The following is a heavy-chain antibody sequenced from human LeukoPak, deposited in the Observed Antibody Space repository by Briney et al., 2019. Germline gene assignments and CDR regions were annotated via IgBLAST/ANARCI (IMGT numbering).Heavy chain of an antibody. Sequence: SETLSLTCAVSGHSISSDYYWGWIRQPRGKGLEWIGSISHSGHTYYNPSLRSRLTISVDTSKTPFSLKLTFVTAADTAVYYCAREGPNNFGYHHHWGQGTLVTVSS. CDR3: AREGPNNFGYHHH. CDR1: GHSISSDYY. V-gene: IGHV4-38-2*02. D-gene: IGHD5-18*01. J-gene: IGHJ5*02. CDR2: ISHSGHT.